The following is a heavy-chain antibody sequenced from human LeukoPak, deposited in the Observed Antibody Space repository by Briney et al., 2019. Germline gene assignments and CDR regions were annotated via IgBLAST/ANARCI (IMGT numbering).Heavy chain of an antibody. D-gene: IGHD4-17*01. CDR2: IIPILGIA. V-gene: IGHV1-69*04. CDR3: ARGDYGDYLKTHWGTWFDP. Sequence: SVKVSCKASGGTFSSYAISWVRQAPGQGLEWMGRIIPILGIANYAQKFQGRVTITADKSTSTAYMELSSLRSEDTAVYYCARGDYGDYLKTHWGTWFDPWGQGTLVTVSS. CDR1: GGTFSSYA. J-gene: IGHJ5*02.